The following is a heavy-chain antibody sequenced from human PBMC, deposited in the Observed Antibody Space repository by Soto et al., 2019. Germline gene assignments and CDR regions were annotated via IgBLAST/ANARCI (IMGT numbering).Heavy chain of an antibody. D-gene: IGHD2-21*02. V-gene: IGHV3-48*03. CDR2: ISPTGNKI. J-gene: IGHJ5*01. Sequence: EVQLVESGGGLVQPGGSLRLSCAASGFICSNYEMNWVRQAPGKGLQWVSFISPTGNKIYYGESVKGRFTISRDNAKNSVFLQMNSLTAEVTAVYFCARSFPRFTAPDSWGQGTLVTVAS. CDR3: ARSFPRFTAPDS. CDR1: GFICSNYE.